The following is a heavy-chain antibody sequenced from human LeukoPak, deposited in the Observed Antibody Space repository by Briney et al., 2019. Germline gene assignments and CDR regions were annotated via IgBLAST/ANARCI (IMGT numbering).Heavy chain of an antibody. CDR2: IYSDGSRT. J-gene: IGHJ4*02. CDR1: GFTFSSSW. CDR3: VRDRYYVPDY. D-gene: IGHD3-10*02. V-gene: IGHV3-74*01. Sequence: GGSLRLSCAASGFTFSSSWMDWVRQAPGKGLVWVSRIYSDGSRTDYADSVKGRFTISGDNAKNTLYLQMNSLRVEDTAVYYCVRDRYYVPDYWGQGTLVTVSS.